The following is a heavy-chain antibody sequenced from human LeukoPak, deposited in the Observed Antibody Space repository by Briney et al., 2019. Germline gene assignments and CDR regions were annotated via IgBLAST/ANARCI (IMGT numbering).Heavy chain of an antibody. CDR1: GFTFSNYW. J-gene: IGHJ4*02. D-gene: IGHD4-11*01. CDR3: ARDHPGSNSLDY. V-gene: IGHV3-74*01. CDR2: LRTDGQKT. Sequence: PGGSLRLSCAASGFTFSNYWMHWVRQAPGKGLEWVSRLRTDGQKTSYADSVKGRLTISRDNAKNTLYLQMNSLRVEDTAVYYCARDHPGSNSLDYWGQGTLVTVSS.